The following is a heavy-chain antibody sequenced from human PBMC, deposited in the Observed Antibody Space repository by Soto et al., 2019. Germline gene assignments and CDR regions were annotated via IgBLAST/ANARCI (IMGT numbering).Heavy chain of an antibody. V-gene: IGHV3-74*01. J-gene: IGHJ4*02. CDR1: GFTFSNYW. Sequence: GSLSLSCATSGFTFSNYWMHWVRQVPGRGLVWVSRIDTDGSTTSYADFAKGRFTISRDNAKSTLSLQMNSLRAEDTAIYYCACSRRPARLGPKGAIDYWGQGTLVTVSS. D-gene: IGHD2-15*01. CDR3: ACSRRPARLGPKGAIDY. CDR2: IDTDGSTT.